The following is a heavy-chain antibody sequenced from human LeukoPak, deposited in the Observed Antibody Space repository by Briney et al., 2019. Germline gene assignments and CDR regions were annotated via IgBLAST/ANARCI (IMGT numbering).Heavy chain of an antibody. Sequence: PGGSLRLSCAASGFTFSSYSMNWVRQAPGKGLEWVSSISSSSTYIYYADSVKGRFTISRDNSKNTLYVQMNSLRAEDTAVYYCAKSVGSGSYYNNDCWGQGTLVTVSS. D-gene: IGHD3-10*01. J-gene: IGHJ4*02. CDR1: GFTFSSYS. V-gene: IGHV3-21*04. CDR2: ISSSSTYI. CDR3: AKSVGSGSYYNNDC.